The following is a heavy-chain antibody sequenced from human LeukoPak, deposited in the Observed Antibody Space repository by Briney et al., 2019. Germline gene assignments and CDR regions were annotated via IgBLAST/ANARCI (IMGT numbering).Heavy chain of an antibody. CDR2: IYYSGST. CDR1: GGSISSSSYY. V-gene: IGHV4-39*01. D-gene: IGHD3-16*02. CDR3: ACTYYDYVWGSYRIDY. Sequence: SETLSLICTVSGGSISSSSYYWGWIRQPPGKGLEWIGSIYYSGSTYYNPSLKSRVTISVDTSKNQFCLKLSSVTAPDTPVHYCACTYYDYVWGSYRIDYWGQGTLVSVSS. J-gene: IGHJ4*02.